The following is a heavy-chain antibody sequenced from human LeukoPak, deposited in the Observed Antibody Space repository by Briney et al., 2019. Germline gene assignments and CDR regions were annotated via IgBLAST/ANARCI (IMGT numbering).Heavy chain of an antibody. Sequence: SETLSLTCAVYGGSFSGYYWSWIRQPPGKGLEWIGEINHSGSTNYNPSLKSRVTISVDTSKNQFSLKPSSVTAADTAVYYCAREGVTTDEKTTKTLDYWGQGTLVTVSS. CDR3: AREGVTTDEKTTKTLDY. J-gene: IGHJ4*02. CDR2: INHSGST. D-gene: IGHD4-11*01. CDR1: GGSFSGYY. V-gene: IGHV4-34*01.